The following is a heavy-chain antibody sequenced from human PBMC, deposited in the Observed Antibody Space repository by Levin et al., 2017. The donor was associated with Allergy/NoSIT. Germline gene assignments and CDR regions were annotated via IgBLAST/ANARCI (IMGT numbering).Heavy chain of an antibody. J-gene: IGHJ5*02. CDR3: TRGRSPEHYGSEDYLNDVNWFDP. Sequence: GGSLRLSCAASGFTFSSYGMHWVRQAPGKGLEWVAVIWYDGSNKYNEDSVKGRFTISRDNSKNTLYLQMNSQRVEDTAVYYWTRGRSPEHYGSEDYLNDVNWFDPWGQGTLVTVSS. CDR2: IWYDGSNK. V-gene: IGHV3-33*01. D-gene: IGHD3-10*01. CDR1: GFTFSSYG.